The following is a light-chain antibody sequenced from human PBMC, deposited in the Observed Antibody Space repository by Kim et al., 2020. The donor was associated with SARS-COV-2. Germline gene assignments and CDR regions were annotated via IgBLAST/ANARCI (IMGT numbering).Light chain of an antibody. V-gene: IGKV1-39*01. CDR3: QQSYSTSYT. CDR2: AAS. Sequence: SASVGDRVTISWRASQSISSYLNWSQQKPGRAPTPLIYAASCLQSGVPTSFSGSGSGTDFTLTLSSLQPEDFATYYCQQSYSTSYTFGQGTKLEI. J-gene: IGKJ2*01. CDR1: QSISSY.